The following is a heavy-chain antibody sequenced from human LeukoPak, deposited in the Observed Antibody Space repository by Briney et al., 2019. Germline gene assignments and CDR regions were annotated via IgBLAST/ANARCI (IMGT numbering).Heavy chain of an antibody. Sequence: GGSLRLSCAASGFTFSSYSMNWVRQAPGRGLEWVSSISSSSSYIYYADSVKGRLTISRDNAKNSLYLQMNSLRAEDTAVYYWARVSRGYDQTNDFDYRGPGTLVTGPS. CDR3: ARVSRGYDQTNDFDY. V-gene: IGHV3-21*01. J-gene: IGHJ4*01. CDR1: GFTFSSYS. CDR2: ISSSSSYI. D-gene: IGHD5-12*01.